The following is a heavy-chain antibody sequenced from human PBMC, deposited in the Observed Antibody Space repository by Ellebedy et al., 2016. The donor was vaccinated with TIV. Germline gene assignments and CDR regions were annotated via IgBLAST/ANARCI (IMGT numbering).Heavy chain of an antibody. CDR1: GGSFSGYY. CDR3: ARAHDAFDI. Sequence: MPSETLSLTCAVYGGSFSGYYWSWIRQPPGKGLEWIGEIDRSGSTNYNPSLKSRVTLSVDTSKNQFSLRLRSMTAADTAVYYCARAHDAFDIWGQGTMVTVSS. J-gene: IGHJ3*02. CDR2: IDRSGST. V-gene: IGHV4-34*01.